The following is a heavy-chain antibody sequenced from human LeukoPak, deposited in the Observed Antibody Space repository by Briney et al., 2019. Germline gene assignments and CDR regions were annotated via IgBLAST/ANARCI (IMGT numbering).Heavy chain of an antibody. J-gene: IGHJ6*03. D-gene: IGHD3-10*01. V-gene: IGHV3-7*03. CDR3: ARDRMVSLYYYYYMDV. Sequence: PGGSLRLSCAASGFTFSSYWMSWVRQAPGKGLEWVANIKQDGSEKYYVDSVKGRFTISRDNAKNSLYLQMNSLRAEDTAVYYCARDRMVSLYYYYYMDVWGKGTTVTISS. CDR1: GFTFSSYW. CDR2: IKQDGSEK.